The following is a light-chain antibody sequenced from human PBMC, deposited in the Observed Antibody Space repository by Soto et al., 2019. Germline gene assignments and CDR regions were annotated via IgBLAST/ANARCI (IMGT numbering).Light chain of an antibody. Sequence: DIVMTQFPDSLAVSLGERATINCKSSQSVLYSSNNKNYLAWYQQKPGQPPKLLIYWASTRESGVPDRFSGSGSGTDFTLTISSLQAEDVAVYYCQQCHSTPLTFGGGTNVEIK. V-gene: IGKV4-1*01. CDR1: QSVLYSSNNKNY. CDR2: WAS. CDR3: QQCHSTPLT. J-gene: IGKJ4*01.